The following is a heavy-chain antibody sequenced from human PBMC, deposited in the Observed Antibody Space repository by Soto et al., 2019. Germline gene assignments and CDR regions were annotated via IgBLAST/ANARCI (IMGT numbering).Heavy chain of an antibody. J-gene: IGHJ5*02. CDR3: ARRGIAGTNWFDP. CDR2: IYYSGST. Sequence: SETLSLTCTVSGGSISSSSYYWGWIRQPPGKGLEWIGSIYYSGSTYNNPSLKSRVTISVDTSKNQFSLKLSSVTAADTAVYYCARRGIAGTNWFDPRGQGTLVTVSS. D-gene: IGHD6-13*01. V-gene: IGHV4-39*01. CDR1: GGSISSSSYY.